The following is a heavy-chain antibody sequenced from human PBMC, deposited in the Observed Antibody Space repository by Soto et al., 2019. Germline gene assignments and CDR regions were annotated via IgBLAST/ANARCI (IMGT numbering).Heavy chain of an antibody. D-gene: IGHD2-2*02. CDR1: GGSIGSGGYY. J-gene: IGHJ6*02. Sequence: PSETLSLTCTVSGGSIGSGGYYWSWIRQQPGKGLEWIGYIYYSESTYYNPSLKSRVTISVDTSKNQFSLKLSSVTAADTAVYYCARDRGRGYCSRTSCYRPTYYYYGMDVWGQGTPVTVSS. CDR2: IYYSEST. CDR3: ARDRGRGYCSRTSCYRPTYYYYGMDV. V-gene: IGHV4-31*03.